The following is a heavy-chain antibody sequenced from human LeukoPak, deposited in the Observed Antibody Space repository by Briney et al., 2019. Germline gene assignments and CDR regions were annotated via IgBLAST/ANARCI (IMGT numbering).Heavy chain of an antibody. D-gene: IGHD5-24*01. V-gene: IGHV4-39*07. J-gene: IGHJ4*02. Sequence: SETLSLTCTVSGGSISSSSYYWGWIRQPPGKGLEWIGSIYYSGSTYYNPSLKSRVTISVDTSKNQFSLKLSSVTAADTAVYYCASLHNKDGYNYYFDYWGQGTLVTVSS. CDR1: GGSISSSSYY. CDR3: ASLHNKDGYNYYFDY. CDR2: IYYSGST.